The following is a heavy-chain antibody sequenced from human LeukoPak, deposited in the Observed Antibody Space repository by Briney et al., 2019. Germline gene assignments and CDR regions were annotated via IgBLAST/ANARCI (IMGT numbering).Heavy chain of an antibody. CDR3: AREGYSYGSNWFDP. CDR2: IYTSGST. J-gene: IGHJ5*02. V-gene: IGHV4-61*02. CDR1: GGSISGGSYY. Sequence: PSQTLSLTCTVSGGSISGGSYYWSWIRQPAGKGLEWIGRIYTSGSTNYNPSLKSRVTISVDTSKNQFSLKLSSVTAADTAVYYCAREGYSYGSNWFDPWGQGTRVTVSS. D-gene: IGHD5-18*01.